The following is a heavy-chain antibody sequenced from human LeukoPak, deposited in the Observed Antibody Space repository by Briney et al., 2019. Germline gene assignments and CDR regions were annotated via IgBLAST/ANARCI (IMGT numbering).Heavy chain of an antibody. CDR3: AKRVTTGRGFDY. Sequence: GGSLRLSCAASGFTFSSYAMSWVRQAPGKGLDWVSAISGSGGTTYHADSVKGRFTISRDNPKNTLYPQMNSLRAEDTAVYYCAKRVTTGRGFDYWGQGTLVTVSS. CDR1: GFTFSSYA. D-gene: IGHD4-17*01. CDR2: ISGSGGTT. V-gene: IGHV3-23*01. J-gene: IGHJ4*02.